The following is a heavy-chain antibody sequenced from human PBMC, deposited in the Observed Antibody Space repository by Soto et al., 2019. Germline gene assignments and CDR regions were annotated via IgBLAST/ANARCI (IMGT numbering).Heavy chain of an antibody. D-gene: IGHD3-10*01. J-gene: IGHJ6*02. CDR2: IYPGDSDT. Sequence: EVQLVQSGAEVKKPGESLKISCKGSGYSFTSYWIGWVRQMPGKGLEGMGIIYPGDSDTRYSPSFQGQVTISADKSISTAYLQSSSLKASDTAMYYCARVMIRGKNFYGMDVWGQGTTVTVSS. V-gene: IGHV5-51*03. CDR1: GYSFTSYW. CDR3: ARVMIRGKNFYGMDV.